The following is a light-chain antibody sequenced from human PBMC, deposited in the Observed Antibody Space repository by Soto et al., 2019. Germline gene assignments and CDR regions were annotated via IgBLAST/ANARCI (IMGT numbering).Light chain of an antibody. CDR3: AAWDARLNGVV. V-gene: IGLV1-44*01. J-gene: IGLJ3*02. CDR2: SND. Sequence: QPVLTQPPSTSGTPGQRVTISCSGSSSNIGTNTVNWYQQVPGTAPKLLIYSNDQRPSGVPDRFSGSKSGISVSLAISGLQSEADADYFCAAWDARLNGVVFGGGTKVTVL. CDR1: SSNIGTNT.